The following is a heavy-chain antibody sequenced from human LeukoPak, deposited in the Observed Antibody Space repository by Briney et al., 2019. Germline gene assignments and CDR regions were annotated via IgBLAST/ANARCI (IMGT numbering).Heavy chain of an antibody. V-gene: IGHV3-53*01. D-gene: IGHD3-3*01. J-gene: IGHJ4*02. CDR1: GFTVSSNY. CDR2: IYSGGST. Sequence: GGSLRLSCAASGFTVSSNYMSWVRQAPGKGLEWVSVIYSGGSTYYADSVKGRFTISRDNSKNTLYLQMNSLRAEDTAVYYCARSPKYDFWSGYYTFFDYWGQGTLVTVSS. CDR3: ARSPKYDFWSGYYTFFDY.